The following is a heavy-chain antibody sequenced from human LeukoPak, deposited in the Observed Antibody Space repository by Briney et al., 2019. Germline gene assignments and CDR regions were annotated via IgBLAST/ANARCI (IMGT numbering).Heavy chain of an antibody. CDR2: TYYRSKWYN. V-gene: IGHV6-1*01. Sequence: QTLSLTCAISGDSVSSNSAAWNWIRQSPSRGLEWLGRTYYRSKWYNDYAVSVKSRITINPDTSKNQFSLQLNSVTPEDTAVYYCARDYDSSGYYPGGFDYWGQGTLVAVSS. CDR1: GDSVSSNSAA. J-gene: IGHJ4*02. D-gene: IGHD3-22*01. CDR3: ARDYDSSGYYPGGFDY.